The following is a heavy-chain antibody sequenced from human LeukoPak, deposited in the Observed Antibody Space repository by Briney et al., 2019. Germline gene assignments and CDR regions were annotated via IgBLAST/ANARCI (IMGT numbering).Heavy chain of an antibody. CDR2: INHSGST. D-gene: IGHD3-10*01. CDR1: GGSFSGYY. V-gene: IGHV4-34*01. J-gene: IGHJ4*02. Sequence: SETLSLTCAVYGGSFSGYYWSWIRQPPGKGLEWIGEINHSGSTNYNPSLKSRVTISVDTSKNQFSLKLSSVTAADTAVYYCARGFGSDYWGQGALVTVSS. CDR3: ARGFGSDY.